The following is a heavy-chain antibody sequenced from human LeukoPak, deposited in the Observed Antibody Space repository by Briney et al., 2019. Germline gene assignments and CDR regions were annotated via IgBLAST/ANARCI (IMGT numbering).Heavy chain of an antibody. Sequence: PGGSLRLSCAASGFTFDDYAMHWVRQAPGKGLEWVSGISWNSGSIGYADSVKGRFTISRDNAKNSLYLQMNSLRAEDTALYYCAKDMGITDYDILTGYPLDYWGQGTLVTVSS. D-gene: IGHD3-9*01. CDR1: GFTFDDYA. V-gene: IGHV3-9*01. J-gene: IGHJ4*02. CDR3: AKDMGITDYDILTGYPLDY. CDR2: ISWNSGSI.